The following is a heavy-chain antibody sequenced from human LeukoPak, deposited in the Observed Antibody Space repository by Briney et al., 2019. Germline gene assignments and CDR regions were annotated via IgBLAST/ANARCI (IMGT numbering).Heavy chain of an antibody. CDR2: ISGSRSST. J-gene: IGHJ4*02. CDR1: GFTFSSYA. D-gene: IGHD6-19*01. V-gene: IGHV3-23*01. CDR3: AKSHSSGWYDY. Sequence: GGSLRLSCAASGFTFSSYAMSWVRQAPGKGLEWVSLISGSRSSTYYADSVKGRFTISRDNSKNTLYLQMNSLRTEGTALYYCAKSHSSGWYDYWRQGTLVTVSS.